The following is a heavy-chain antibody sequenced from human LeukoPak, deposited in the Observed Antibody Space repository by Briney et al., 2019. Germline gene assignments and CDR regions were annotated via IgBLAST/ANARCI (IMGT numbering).Heavy chain of an antibody. V-gene: IGHV3-33*01. D-gene: IGHD3-22*01. CDR3: ARGHHYYDSSAYYY. J-gene: IGHJ4*02. Sequence: GGSLRLSCAASGFTFSNHGMHWVRQAPGKGLECMAVIWYDGSNKDYADSVKGRFTISRGNSENTLNLQMNSLRAEDTAVYYCARGHHYYDSSAYYYWGQGTLVTVSS. CDR2: IWYDGSNK. CDR1: GFTFSNHG.